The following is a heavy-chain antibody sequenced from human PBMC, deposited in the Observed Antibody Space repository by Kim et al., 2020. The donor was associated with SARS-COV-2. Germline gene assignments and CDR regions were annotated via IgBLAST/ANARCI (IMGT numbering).Heavy chain of an antibody. D-gene: IGHD2-15*01. J-gene: IGHJ5*02. Sequence: SETLSLTCAVYGGSFSGYYWSWIRQPPGKGLEWIGEINHSGSTNYNPSLKSRVTISVDTSKNQFSLKLSSVTAADTAVYYCARVSTSSPVVAATRWVGNWFDPWGQGTLVTVSS. CDR2: INHSGST. CDR1: GGSFSGYY. V-gene: IGHV4-34*01. CDR3: ARVSTSSPVVAATRWVGNWFDP.